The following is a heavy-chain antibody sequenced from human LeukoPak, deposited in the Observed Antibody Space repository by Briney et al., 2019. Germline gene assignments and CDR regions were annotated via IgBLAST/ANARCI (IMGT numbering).Heavy chain of an antibody. CDR1: GGSFSGYY. V-gene: IGHV4-34*01. CDR3: ARVGRYCSSSSCYPRVYYMDV. CDR2: INHRGST. Sequence: SETLSFTCAVYGGSFSGYYWSWIRQPPGKGLEWIGEINHRGSTNYNPSLKSRVTISVDTSKKQFSLELRSVTAADTAVYYCARVGRYCSSSSCYPRVYYMDVWGKGTTVTVSS. J-gene: IGHJ6*03. D-gene: IGHD2-2*01.